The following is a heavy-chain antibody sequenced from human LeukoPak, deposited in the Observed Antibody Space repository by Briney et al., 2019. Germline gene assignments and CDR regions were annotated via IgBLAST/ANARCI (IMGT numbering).Heavy chain of an antibody. Sequence: PSETLSLTCTVSGGSIRSGSYYWSWIRQPAGKGLEWIGRIYITGSTNYNPSLESRVTISVDTSKNQFSLSLNSVTAADTAMYYCAREGRDTAVFDYWGQGALVTVSS. D-gene: IGHD5-18*01. J-gene: IGHJ4*02. CDR2: IYITGST. CDR1: GGSIRSGSYY. V-gene: IGHV4-61*02. CDR3: AREGRDTAVFDY.